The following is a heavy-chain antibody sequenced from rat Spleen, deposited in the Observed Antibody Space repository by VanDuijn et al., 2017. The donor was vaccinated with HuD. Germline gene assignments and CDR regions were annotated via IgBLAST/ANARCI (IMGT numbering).Heavy chain of an antibody. CDR3: ARHEDYYSIYPHWYFDF. CDR2: ISNDGGSI. CDR1: GFTFSDYA. Sequence: EVQLVESGGGLIQPGRSLKFSCAASGFTFSDYAMAWVRQAPKKGLEWVATISNDGGSIYYRDSVKGRFTISRDNAKNTLYLQMDSLRSEDTATYYCARHEDYYSIYPHWYFDFWGPGTMVTVSS. D-gene: IGHD1-2*01. V-gene: IGHV5-17*01. J-gene: IGHJ1*01.